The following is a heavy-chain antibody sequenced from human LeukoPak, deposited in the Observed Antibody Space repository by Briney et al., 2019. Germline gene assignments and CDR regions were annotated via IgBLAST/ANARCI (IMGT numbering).Heavy chain of an antibody. CDR3: ARGSRDTAMADNWFDP. J-gene: IGHJ5*02. CDR1: GGSISSSSYY. Sequence: SETLSLTCTVSGGSISSSSYYWGWIRQPPGKGLEWIGSIYYSGSTYYIPSLKSRVTISVDTSKNQFSLKLSSVTAADTAVYYCARGSRDTAMADNWFDPWGQGTLVTVSS. CDR2: IYYSGST. D-gene: IGHD5-18*01. V-gene: IGHV4-39*01.